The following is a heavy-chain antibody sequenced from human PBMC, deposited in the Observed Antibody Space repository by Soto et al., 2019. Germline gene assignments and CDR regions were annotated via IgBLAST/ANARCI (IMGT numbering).Heavy chain of an antibody. CDR1: GGSISSYY. Sequence: QVQLQESGPGLVKPSETLSLTCTVSGGSISSYYWSWIRQPPGKGLEWIGYIYYSGSTNYNPSLKSRVTISVDTSKNQFSLKLSSVTAADTAVYYCAFWSGYTKAFDIWGQGTMVTVSS. V-gene: IGHV4-59*01. J-gene: IGHJ3*02. CDR3: AFWSGYTKAFDI. CDR2: IYYSGST. D-gene: IGHD3-3*01.